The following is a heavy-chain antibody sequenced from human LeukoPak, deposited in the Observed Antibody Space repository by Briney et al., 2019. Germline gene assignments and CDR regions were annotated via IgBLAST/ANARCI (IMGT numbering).Heavy chain of an antibody. CDR1: GYTFTSYD. CDR3: ARDKNLGNYFDY. D-gene: IGHD1-14*01. V-gene: IGHV1-8*01. Sequence: ASVKVSCKASGYTFTSYDINWVRQATGQGLEWMGWMNPNSGNTGYAQKFQGRVTMTRNTSISTAYMELSSLRSEDTAVYYCARDKNLGNYFDYWGQGTLVTVSS. CDR2: MNPNSGNT. J-gene: IGHJ4*02.